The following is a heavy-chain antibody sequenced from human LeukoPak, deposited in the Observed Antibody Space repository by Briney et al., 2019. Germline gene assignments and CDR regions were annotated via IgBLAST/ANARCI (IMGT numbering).Heavy chain of an antibody. CDR3: ARVPLQFQEPFDY. V-gene: IGHV4-34*01. CDR1: GGSTSNYY. J-gene: IGHJ4*02. Sequence: PSETLSLTCVVYGGSTSNYYWSWIRQPPGKGLEWIGEINHRGGTNYHPSLKSRVTISIDTSHYQFSLKLNSVTAADTAVYYCARVPLQFQEPFDYWGQGTLVTVSS. D-gene: IGHD5-24*01. CDR2: INHRGGT.